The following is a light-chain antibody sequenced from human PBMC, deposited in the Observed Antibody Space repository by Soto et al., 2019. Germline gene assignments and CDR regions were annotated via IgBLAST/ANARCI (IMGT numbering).Light chain of an antibody. CDR1: SSDVVGYNY. Sequence: QSVLTQPASVSGSPGQSITISCTGTSSDVVGYNYVSWYQHHPGKAPKLIIYDVTNRPSGVSNPFSGSKSGNTASLTISGLQPEDEADYYCSSYTTSXTRQIVFGTGTKVTVL. J-gene: IGLJ1*01. V-gene: IGLV2-14*03. CDR2: DVT. CDR3: SSYTTSXTRQIV.